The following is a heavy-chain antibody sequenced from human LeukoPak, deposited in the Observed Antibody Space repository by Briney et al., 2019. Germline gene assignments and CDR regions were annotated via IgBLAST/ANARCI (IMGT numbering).Heavy chain of an antibody. CDR2: INHSGST. J-gene: IGHJ4*02. Sequence: PSETLSLTCAVYGGSFSGYYWSWIRQPPGKGLEWIGEINHSGSTNYNPSLKSRVTISVDTSKTQFSLKLSSVTAADTAVYYCARGRAVAGWSRYYFDYWGQGTLVIVSS. CDR1: GGSFSGYY. V-gene: IGHV4-34*01. D-gene: IGHD6-19*01. CDR3: ARGRAVAGWSRYYFDY.